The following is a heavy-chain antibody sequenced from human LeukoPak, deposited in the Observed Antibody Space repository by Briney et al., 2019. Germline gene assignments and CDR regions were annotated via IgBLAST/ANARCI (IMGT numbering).Heavy chain of an antibody. CDR3: ARDCSSTSCYSIFDY. J-gene: IGHJ4*02. CDR1: GFTFSDYY. D-gene: IGHD2-2*01. Sequence: PGGSLRLSCAASGFTFSDYYMSWIRQAPGKGLEWVSYISSSGSTIYYADSVKGRFTISRDNAKNSLYLQMNSLRAEDTAVYYCARDCSSTSCYSIFDYWGQGTLVTVSS. CDR2: ISSSGSTI. V-gene: IGHV3-11*04.